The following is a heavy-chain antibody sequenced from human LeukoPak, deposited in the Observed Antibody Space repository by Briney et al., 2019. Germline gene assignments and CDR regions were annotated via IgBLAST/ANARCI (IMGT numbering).Heavy chain of an antibody. CDR1: GGSFSGYY. D-gene: IGHD3-10*01. CDR3: ARDYYYGSGSYSYYFDY. V-gene: IGHV4-34*01. CDR2: INHSGST. J-gene: IGHJ4*02. Sequence: SETLSLTCAVYGGSFSGYYWSWIRQPPGKGLEWIGEINHSGSTNYNPSLKSRVTISVDKSKNQFSLKLSSVTAADTAVYYCARDYYYGSGSYSYYFDYWGQGTLVTVSS.